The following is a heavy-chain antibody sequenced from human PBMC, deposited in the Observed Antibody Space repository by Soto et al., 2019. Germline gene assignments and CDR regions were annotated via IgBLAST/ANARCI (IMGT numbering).Heavy chain of an antibody. CDR2: ISSSSSYI. CDR3: AKDEGIMITFGGVSPPL. J-gene: IGHJ4*02. Sequence: PGGSLRLSCAASGFTFSSYSMNWVRQAPGKGLEWVSSISSSSSYIYYADSVKGRFTISRDNAKNSLYLQMNSLRAEDTAVYYCAKDEGIMITFGGVSPPLWGQGTLVTVSS. CDR1: GFTFSSYS. D-gene: IGHD3-16*01. V-gene: IGHV3-21*04.